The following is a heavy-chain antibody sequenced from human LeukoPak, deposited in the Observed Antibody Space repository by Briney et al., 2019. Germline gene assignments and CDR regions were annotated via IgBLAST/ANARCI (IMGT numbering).Heavy chain of an antibody. CDR2: ISGSGDRT. V-gene: IGHV3-23*01. CDR1: GFTFRSYG. D-gene: IGHD1-26*01. Sequence: PGGSLRLSCAASGFTFRSYGMIWVRQAPGKGLEWVSGISGSGDRTYYEDSVEGRFTISRDNSKNTLYLQMNSLRAEDTAVYYCAKGSIVGATSYYYMDVWGKGTTVTISS. CDR3: AKGSIVGATSYYYMDV. J-gene: IGHJ6*03.